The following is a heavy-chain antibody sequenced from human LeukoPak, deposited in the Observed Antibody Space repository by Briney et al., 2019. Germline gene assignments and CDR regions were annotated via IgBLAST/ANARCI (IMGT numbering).Heavy chain of an antibody. J-gene: IGHJ6*02. CDR3: ARGAAGGMDV. CDR1: GFTFSSYA. CDR2: ISYDESNK. Sequence: PGGSLRLSCAASGFTFSSYAMHWVRQAPGKGLEWVAVISYDESNKYADSVKGRFTISRDNSKNTLYLQMNSLRAEDTAVYYCARGAAGGMDVWGQGTTVTVSS. V-gene: IGHV3-30-3*01.